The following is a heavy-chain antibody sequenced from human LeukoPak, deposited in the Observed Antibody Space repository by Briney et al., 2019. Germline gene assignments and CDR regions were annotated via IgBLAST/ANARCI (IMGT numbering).Heavy chain of an antibody. Sequence: ASVKVSCKVSGFRLSELGLHWVRQTPGKGPEWMGGFDEVDKKRMFAENFQGRLTMTDDTSTDIAYMELSSLRFEDTAVYYCARASYSSSWYFSYYYYYYMDVWGKGTTVTISS. CDR1: GFRLSELG. D-gene: IGHD6-13*01. CDR3: ARASYSSSWYFSYYYYYYMDV. J-gene: IGHJ6*03. CDR2: FDEVDKKR. V-gene: IGHV1-24*01.